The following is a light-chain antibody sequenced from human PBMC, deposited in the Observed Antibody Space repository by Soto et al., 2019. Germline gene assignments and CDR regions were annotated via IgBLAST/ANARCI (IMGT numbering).Light chain of an antibody. CDR3: LQSYSTTWT. J-gene: IGKJ1*01. Sequence: DIQMTQSPSSLSASVGDRVTITCRASQGISTYLNCYQQKPGKAPKLLIYAASSLQSGVPSRFSGSGSETDFTLTSSSLQPEDFATYSCLQSYSTTWTFGQGTKVEIK. CDR2: AAS. V-gene: IGKV1-39*01. CDR1: QGISTY.